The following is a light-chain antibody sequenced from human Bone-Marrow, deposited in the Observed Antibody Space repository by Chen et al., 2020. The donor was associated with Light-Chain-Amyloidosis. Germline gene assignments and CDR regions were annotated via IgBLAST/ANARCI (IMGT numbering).Light chain of an antibody. CDR2: WXX. CDR1: QSXXLRSXXENX. Sequence: DIXXXQSXDXLAXXLGXRATIDCXSXQSXXLRSXXENXXXWYXXXPGXXPKLXXYWXXXREXXXPDQXSGSGSGTXXXLTXXSLXAXDVXXXYCQQYYSAPWTFGQGTKVDVK. CDR3: QQYYSAPWT. J-gene: IGKJ1*01. V-gene: IGKV4-1*01.